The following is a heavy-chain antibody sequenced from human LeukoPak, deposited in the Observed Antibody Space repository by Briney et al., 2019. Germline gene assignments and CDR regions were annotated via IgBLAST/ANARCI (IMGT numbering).Heavy chain of an antibody. CDR1: GGSISSASYY. D-gene: IGHD1-26*01. CDR3: ARDSGSYYFDY. Sequence: LSETLSLTCTASGGSISSASYYWGWIRQPPGKGLEWIGNIYYSGSTSFNPSLKSRVTISVDTSKNQFSLKLSSVTAADTAVYYCARDSGSYYFDYWGQGTLVTVSS. CDR2: IYYSGST. V-gene: IGHV4-39*07. J-gene: IGHJ4*02.